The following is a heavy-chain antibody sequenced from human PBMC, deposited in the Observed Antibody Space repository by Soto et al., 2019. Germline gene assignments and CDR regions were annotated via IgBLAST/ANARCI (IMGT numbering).Heavy chain of an antibody. CDR3: GKDLSVTVDADTEMRMGGGEYGVEV. CDR1: GFTFSSYG. CDR2: IAYDGSNK. Sequence: QVQLVESGGGVVQPGRSLRLSCAASGFTFSSYGMHWVRQAPGKGLEWVAVIAYDGSNKYYADSVKGRFTISRDKSKKTLYLQMSRLGGGDTAVYYWGKDLSVTVDADTEMRMGGGEYGVEVWGQGSMVTVSS. V-gene: IGHV3-30*18. D-gene: IGHD5-18*01. J-gene: IGHJ6*02.